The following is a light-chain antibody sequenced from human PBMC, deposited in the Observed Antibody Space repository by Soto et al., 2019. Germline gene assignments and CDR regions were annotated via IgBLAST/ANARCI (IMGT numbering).Light chain of an antibody. V-gene: IGKV3-20*01. CDR1: QSIRANY. CDR3: LQYGNPPYT. CDR2: EAS. J-gene: IGKJ2*01. Sequence: EIVLTQSPGTLSLSPGERVTLSCRTSQSIRANYIAWYQQKPGQAPRVLIYEASSGATDIPDRFSGSGSGTDFTLVISRLEPDDFAVYYCLQYGNPPYTFGQGTRLEIK.